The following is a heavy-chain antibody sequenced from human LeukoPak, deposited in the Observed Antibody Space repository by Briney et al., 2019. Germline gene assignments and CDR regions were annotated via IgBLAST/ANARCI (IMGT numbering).Heavy chain of an antibody. J-gene: IGHJ4*02. D-gene: IGHD2-8*01. CDR3: ARVSLYGTIDY. Sequence: PGGSLRLSCAASGFTFSSYSMNWVRQAPGKGLEWVSSISSSSYIYYADSVKGRFTISRDNAKNSLYLQMNSLRAEDTAVYYCARVSLYGTIDYWGQGTLVTVSS. V-gene: IGHV3-21*01. CDR2: ISSSSYI. CDR1: GFTFSSYS.